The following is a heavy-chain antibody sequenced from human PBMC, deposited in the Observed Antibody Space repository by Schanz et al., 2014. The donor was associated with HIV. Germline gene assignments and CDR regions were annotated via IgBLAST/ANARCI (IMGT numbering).Heavy chain of an antibody. CDR1: GGTSSIYA. CDR3: ARDIKYDDPFQYGMDV. Sequence: QVQLVQSGAEVKKPGSSVKVACKASGGTSSIYAISWVRQAPGQGLEWMGGIIPLSGTPFYAQTFQGRVAITADKSTGTVYMDLGSLTSEDTAVYFCARDIKYDDPFQYGMDVWGQGTTVSVSS. J-gene: IGHJ6*02. V-gene: IGHV1-69*06. CDR2: IIPLSGTP. D-gene: IGHD1-1*01.